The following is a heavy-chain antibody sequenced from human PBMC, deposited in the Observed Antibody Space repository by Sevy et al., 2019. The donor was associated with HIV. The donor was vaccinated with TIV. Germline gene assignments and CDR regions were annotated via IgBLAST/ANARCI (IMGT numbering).Heavy chain of an antibody. CDR3: ARDRYTYGSYYFDY. J-gene: IGHJ4*02. CDR1: GFTFSSYS. V-gene: IGHV3-21*04. Sequence: GGSLRLSCAASGFTFSSYSMNWVRQAPGKGLEWVSSISSSSSYIYYAYSVKGRFTISRDNAKNSLYLQMNSLRAEDTAVYYCARDRYTYGSYYFDYWGQGTLVTVSS. CDR2: ISSSSSYI. D-gene: IGHD5-18*01.